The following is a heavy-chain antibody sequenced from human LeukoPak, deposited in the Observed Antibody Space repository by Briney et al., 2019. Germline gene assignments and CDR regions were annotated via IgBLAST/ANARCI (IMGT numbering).Heavy chain of an antibody. CDR2: IYPGDSDT. D-gene: IGHD3-22*01. Sequence: GESLKISCKGSGYSFTSYWIGWVRQMPGKGLEWMGIIYPGDSDTRYSPSFQGQVTISADKSISTAYLQWSSLKASDTAMYYCARRVAYYYDSSGLFDYWGQGTLVTVPS. CDR1: GYSFTSYW. CDR3: ARRVAYYYDSSGLFDY. J-gene: IGHJ4*02. V-gene: IGHV5-51*01.